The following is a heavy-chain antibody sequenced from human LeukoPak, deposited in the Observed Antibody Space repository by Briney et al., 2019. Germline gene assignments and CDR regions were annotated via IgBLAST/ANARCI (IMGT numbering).Heavy chain of an antibody. J-gene: IGHJ3*02. CDR2: IYYSGST. D-gene: IGHD3-3*01. Sequence: SETLFLTCTVSGGSISSSSYYWGWIRQPPGKGLEWIGSIYYSGSTYYNPSLKSRVTISVDTSKNQFSLKLSSVTAADTAVYYCAYLLLDDAFDIWGPATLVTVSS. CDR1: GGSISSSSYY. CDR3: AYLLLDDAFDI. V-gene: IGHV4-39*01.